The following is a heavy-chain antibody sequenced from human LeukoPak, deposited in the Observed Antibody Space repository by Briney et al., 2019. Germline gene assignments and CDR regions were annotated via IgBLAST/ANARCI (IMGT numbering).Heavy chain of an antibody. CDR1: GFTVSSNY. Sequence: GGSLRLSCAASGFTVSSNYMSWVRQAPGKGLEWVSVLYSGGSTYYADSVKGRFTISRDNSKNTLYLQMNSLRAEDTAVYYCARAPFPSMVRGVIIPYFDYWGQGTLVTVSS. CDR3: ARAPFPSMVRGVIIPYFDY. CDR2: LYSGGST. J-gene: IGHJ4*02. V-gene: IGHV3-66*01. D-gene: IGHD3-10*01.